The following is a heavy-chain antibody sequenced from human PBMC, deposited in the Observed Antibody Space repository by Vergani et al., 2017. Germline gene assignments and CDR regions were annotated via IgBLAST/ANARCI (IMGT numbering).Heavy chain of an antibody. D-gene: IGHD5-18*01. CDR2: IIPIFGTA. Sequence: QVQLVQSGAEVKKPGSSVKVSCKASGGTFSSYAISWVRQAPGQGLEWMGGIIPIFGTANYAQKFQGRVTMTADESTSTAYMELSSLRSEDTAVYYCARVGGYSYGPEKAHFDYGGQGTLVTVSS. J-gene: IGHJ4*02. V-gene: IGHV1-69*01. CDR1: GGTFSSYA. CDR3: ARVGGYSYGPEKAHFDY.